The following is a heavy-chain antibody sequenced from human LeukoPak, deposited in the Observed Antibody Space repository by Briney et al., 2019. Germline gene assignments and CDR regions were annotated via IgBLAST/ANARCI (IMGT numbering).Heavy chain of an antibody. V-gene: IGHV1-18*01. CDR1: GYTFTSYG. CDR2: ISAYNDNT. Sequence: ASVNVSCKASGYTFTSYGISWVRQAPGQGLEWMGWISAYNDNTNYAQKLQGRVTMTTDTSTSTAYMELRSLRSDDTAVYYCATQPLAAAGDLLFDYWGQGTLVTVSS. D-gene: IGHD6-13*01. J-gene: IGHJ4*02. CDR3: ATQPLAAAGDLLFDY.